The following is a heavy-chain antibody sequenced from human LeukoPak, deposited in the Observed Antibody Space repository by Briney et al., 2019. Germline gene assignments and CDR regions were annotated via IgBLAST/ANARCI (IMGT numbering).Heavy chain of an antibody. J-gene: IGHJ3*01. Sequence: PGGSLSLSCAASGFTFSNSDMHWVRQSIGNGLEWVSAIGIAGDTYYSDSVKGRFTISRENAKNSLYLQMNSLRAGDTAVYYCAKELRTAAGYDAYGLWGQGTMVTVSS. CDR3: AKELRTAAGYDAYGL. CDR1: GFTFSNSD. V-gene: IGHV3-13*01. CDR2: IGIAGDT. D-gene: IGHD6-25*01.